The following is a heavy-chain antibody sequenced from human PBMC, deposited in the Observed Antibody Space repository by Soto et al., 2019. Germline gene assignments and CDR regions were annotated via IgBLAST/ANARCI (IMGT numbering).Heavy chain of an antibody. J-gene: IGHJ4*02. V-gene: IGHV3-21*01. CDR1: GFTFSGYS. D-gene: IGHD3-16*01. Sequence: EVQLVESGGGLVKPGGSLRLSCAASGFTFSGYSMNWVRQAPGKGLEWVSSISSTDRYIYYADSVRGRFTTSRDNAENLMVLQMNRLRVGDTAFYYCFASPQGTSCIGGWGQGALVNV. CDR3: FASPQGTSCIGG. CDR2: ISSTDRYI.